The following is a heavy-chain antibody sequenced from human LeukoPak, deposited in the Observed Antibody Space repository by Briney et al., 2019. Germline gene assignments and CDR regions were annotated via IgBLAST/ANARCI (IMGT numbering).Heavy chain of an antibody. CDR1: GYTFSNYY. D-gene: IGHD1-26*01. V-gene: IGHV1-2*02. Sequence: ASVKVSCKASGYTFSNYYMHWVRQAPGLVFVWMGWINPKSGGTSYPQKFQGRVTMTRDTSISTAYMELSGLRSDDTAVYYCVPSANYYYFDYWGQGTLVTVSS. CDR2: INPKSGGT. CDR3: VPSANYYYFDY. J-gene: IGHJ4*02.